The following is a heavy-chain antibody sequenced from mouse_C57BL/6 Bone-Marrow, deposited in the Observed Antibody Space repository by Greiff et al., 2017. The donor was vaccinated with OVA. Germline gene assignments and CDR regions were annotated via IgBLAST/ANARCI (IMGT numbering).Heavy chain of an antibody. J-gene: IGHJ2*01. V-gene: IGHV14-4*01. CDR2: IDPENGDT. D-gene: IGHD1-1*01. Sequence: VQLQQSGAELVRPGASVKLSCTASGFNIKDDYMHWVKQRPEQGLEWIGWIDPENGDTEYASKFQGKATITADTSSNTAYLQLSSLTSEDTAVYYCTVITTVASWGQGTTLTVSS. CDR3: TVITTVAS. CDR1: GFNIKDDY.